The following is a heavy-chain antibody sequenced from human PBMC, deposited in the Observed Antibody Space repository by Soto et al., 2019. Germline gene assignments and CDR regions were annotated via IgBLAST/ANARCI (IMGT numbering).Heavy chain of an antibody. D-gene: IGHD6-6*01. Sequence: PSETLSLTCTVSGDSINSHYWTWTRQSPGKGLEWIGYIYYSGDTNYNPSLKSRVTISMDTSRNQFSLKLAPVTAADTAVYYCAKSLSIATRLFEFRGHGILVTVSS. J-gene: IGHJ4*01. V-gene: IGHV4-59*11. CDR1: GDSINSHY. CDR3: AKSLSIATRLFEF. CDR2: IYYSGDT.